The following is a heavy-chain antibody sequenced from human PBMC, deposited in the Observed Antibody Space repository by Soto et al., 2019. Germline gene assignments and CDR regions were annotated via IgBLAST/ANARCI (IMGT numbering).Heavy chain of an antibody. Sequence: QVQLVQSGAEVKKPESSVKVSCKTSGGTFVRHVISWVRQAPGQGPEWMGKINPLSGIPNYAQKFQDRVTFPADTDSSNAYMELSSLRSDDTAVYYCAAPACAATWCSPSHNLDHWGQGILVTVSS. J-gene: IGHJ4*02. CDR2: INPLSGIP. V-gene: IGHV1-69*09. CDR3: AAPACAATWCSPSHNLDH. CDR1: GGTFVRHV. D-gene: IGHD2-2*01.